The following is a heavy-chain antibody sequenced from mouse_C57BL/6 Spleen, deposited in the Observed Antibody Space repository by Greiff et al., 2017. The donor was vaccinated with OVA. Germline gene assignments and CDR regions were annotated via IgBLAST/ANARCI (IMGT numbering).Heavy chain of an antibody. CDR2: INYDGSST. CDR1: GFTFSDYY. D-gene: IGHD2-4*01. V-gene: IGHV5-16*01. Sequence: EVQLVESEGGLVQPGSSMKLSCTASGFTFSDYYMAWVRQVPEKGLEWVANINYDGSSTYYLDSLKSRFIISRDNAKNILYLQMSSLKSEDTATYYCARANYYDYVLCAYWGQGTLVTVSA. J-gene: IGHJ3*01. CDR3: ARANYYDYVLCAY.